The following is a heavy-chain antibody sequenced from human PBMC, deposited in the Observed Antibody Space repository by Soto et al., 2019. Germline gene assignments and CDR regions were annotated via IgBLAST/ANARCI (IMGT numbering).Heavy chain of an antibody. CDR3: AKAKAQPDRPIDY. Sequence: GGSLRLSCAASGFTFSSYGMHWVRQAPGKGLEWVAVISYDGSNKYYADSVKGRFTISRDNSKNTLYLQMNSLRAEDTAVYYCAKAKAQPDRPIDYWGQGTLVTVSS. J-gene: IGHJ4*02. CDR1: GFTFSSYG. D-gene: IGHD2-2*01. CDR2: ISYDGSNK. V-gene: IGHV3-30*18.